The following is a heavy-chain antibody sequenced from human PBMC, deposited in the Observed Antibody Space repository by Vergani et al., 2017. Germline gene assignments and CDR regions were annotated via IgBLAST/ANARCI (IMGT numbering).Heavy chain of an antibody. J-gene: IGHJ3*02. CDR3: ARVQTYCSSTSCYSGAFDI. D-gene: IGHD2-2*01. CDR1: GYTFTGYY. CDR2: INPNSGGT. V-gene: IGHV1-2*02. Sequence: QVQLVQSGAEVKKPGASVKVSCKASGYTFTGYYMHWVRQAPGQGLEWMGWINPNSGGTNYAQKFQGRVTMTRDTSISTAYMVLSRLRSDDTAVYYWARVQTYCSSTSCYSGAFDIWGQGTMVTVSS.